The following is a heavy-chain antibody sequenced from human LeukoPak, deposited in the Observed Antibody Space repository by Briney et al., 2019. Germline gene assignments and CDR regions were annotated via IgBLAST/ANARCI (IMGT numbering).Heavy chain of an antibody. CDR2: INRSGST. Sequence: PSETLSLTCAVYGGSFSGYYWSWIRQPPGKGLEWIGEINRSGSTNYNPSLKSRVTISVDTSKNQFSLKLSSVTAADTAVYYCARGIHYYDSSGYYYYYYYMDVWGKGTTVTVSS. J-gene: IGHJ6*03. CDR1: GGSFSGYY. CDR3: ARGIHYYDSSGYYYYYYYMDV. V-gene: IGHV4-34*01. D-gene: IGHD3-22*01.